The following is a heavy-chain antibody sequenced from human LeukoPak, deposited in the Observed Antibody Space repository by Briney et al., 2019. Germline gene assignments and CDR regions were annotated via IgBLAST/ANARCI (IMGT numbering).Heavy chain of an antibody. CDR1: GYTFTNYY. V-gene: IGHV1-46*01. D-gene: IGHD5-12*01. Sequence: ASVKVSCKASGYTFTNYYMHWVRQAPGQGLEWMGIINPSDDSTSYAQRFQGRVAMTRDTSTSTVYMELSSLRSEDTAVYYCAIVDIVTTIPGPFDYWGQGTLVTVSS. CDR2: INPSDDST. J-gene: IGHJ4*02. CDR3: AIVDIVTTIPGPFDY.